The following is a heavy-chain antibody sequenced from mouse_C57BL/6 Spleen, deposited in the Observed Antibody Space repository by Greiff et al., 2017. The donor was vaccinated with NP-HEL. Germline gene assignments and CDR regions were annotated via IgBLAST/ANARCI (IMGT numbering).Heavy chain of an antibody. Sequence: EVKLVESGGGLVKPGGSLKLSCAASGFTFSDYGMHWVRQAPEKGLEWVAYISSGSSTIYYADTVKGRFTISRDNAKNTLFLQITSLRSEDTAMYYCAMIYYEYDRYAMDYWGQGTSVTVSS. CDR2: ISSGSSTI. CDR1: GFTFSDYG. V-gene: IGHV5-17*01. J-gene: IGHJ4*01. D-gene: IGHD2-4*01. CDR3: AMIYYEYDRYAMDY.